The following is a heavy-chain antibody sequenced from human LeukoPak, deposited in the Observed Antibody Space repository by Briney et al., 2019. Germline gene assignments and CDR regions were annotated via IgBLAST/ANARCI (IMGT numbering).Heavy chain of an antibody. D-gene: IGHD3-22*01. J-gene: IGHJ4*02. CDR1: GFIFSTYN. V-gene: IGHV3-21*01. CDR3: ARDYYDSSGYYYLDY. Sequence: GGSLRLSCSASGFIFSTYNMNWVRQAPGKALEWVSSITSSSSRTYYADSVKGRYTISRDNAKNSLYLQMNSLRAEDTAVYYCARDYYDSSGYYYLDYWGQGTLVTVSS. CDR2: ITSSSSRT.